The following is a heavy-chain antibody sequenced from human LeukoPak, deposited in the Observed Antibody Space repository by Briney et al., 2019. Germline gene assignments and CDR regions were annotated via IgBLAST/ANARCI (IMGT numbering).Heavy chain of an antibody. V-gene: IGHV3-53*01. CDR1: GFSVTNNY. CDR3: ARGDGYNFFDY. Sequence: PAGSLRLSCAVSGFSVTNNYMSWVRQALGKGLEWVSVFYVGGATYYADSVKGRFTISRDNSENTLYLQMKSLRAEDTAVYYCARGDGYNFFDYWGQGTLVTVSS. J-gene: IGHJ4*02. CDR2: FYVGGAT. D-gene: IGHD5-24*01.